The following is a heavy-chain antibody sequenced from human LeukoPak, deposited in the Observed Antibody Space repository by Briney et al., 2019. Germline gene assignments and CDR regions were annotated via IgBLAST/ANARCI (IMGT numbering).Heavy chain of an antibody. V-gene: IGHV3-30-3*01. CDR2: ISYDGSNK. CDR3: ARRGYTSSMSGFDI. CDR1: GFTFRTYA. D-gene: IGHD3-16*02. J-gene: IGHJ3*02. Sequence: PGRSLRLSCAASGFTFRTYAMHWVRQAPGKGLEWVAVISYDGSNKYYADSVKGRFTISRDNTKDSLYLQMNSLRAEDTAVYYCARRGYTSSMSGFDIWGQGTMVTVSS.